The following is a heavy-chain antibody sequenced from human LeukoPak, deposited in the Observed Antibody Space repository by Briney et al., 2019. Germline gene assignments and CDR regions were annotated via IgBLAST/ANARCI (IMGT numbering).Heavy chain of an antibody. CDR1: GFTFSSYG. D-gene: IGHD5-18*01. Sequence: GGSLRLSCAASGFTFSSYGMNWVRQAPGKGLEWVSYISSSGSTIYYADYVKGRFTISRDNAKNSLYLQMNSLRAEDTAVYYCARDSHSYGNWVFDPWGQGTLVTVSS. V-gene: IGHV3-48*04. CDR3: ARDSHSYGNWVFDP. J-gene: IGHJ5*02. CDR2: ISSSGSTI.